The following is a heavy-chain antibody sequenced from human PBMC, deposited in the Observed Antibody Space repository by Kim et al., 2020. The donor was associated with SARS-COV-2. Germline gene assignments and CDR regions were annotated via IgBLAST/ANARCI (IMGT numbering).Heavy chain of an antibody. Sequence: SQTLSLTCAISGDSVSSNSAAWNWIRQSPSRGLEWLGRTYYRSKWYNDYAVSVKSRITINPDTSKNQFSLQLNSVTPEDTAVYYCAREISSSSVYYYYGMDVWGQGTTVTVSS. J-gene: IGHJ6*02. CDR3: AREISSSSVYYYYGMDV. V-gene: IGHV6-1*01. CDR2: TYYRSKWYN. D-gene: IGHD6-6*01. CDR1: GDSVSSNSAA.